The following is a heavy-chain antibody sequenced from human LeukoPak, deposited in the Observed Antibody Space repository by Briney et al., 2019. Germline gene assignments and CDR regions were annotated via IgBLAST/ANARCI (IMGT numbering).Heavy chain of an antibody. CDR1: GFTFSSYS. CDR2: ISSSSSTI. J-gene: IGHJ6*02. V-gene: IGHV3-48*01. D-gene: IGHD4-23*01. Sequence: GRSLRLSCAASGFTFSSYSMNWVRQAPGKGLEWVSYISSSSSTIYYADSVKGRFTISRDNAKNSLYLQMNSLRAEDTAVYYCARVTVVTPYYGMDVWGQGTTVTVSS. CDR3: ARVTVVTPYYGMDV.